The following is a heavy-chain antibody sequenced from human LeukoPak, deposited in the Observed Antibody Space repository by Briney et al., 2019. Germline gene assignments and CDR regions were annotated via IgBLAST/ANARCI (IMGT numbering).Heavy chain of an antibody. V-gene: IGHV4-34*01. D-gene: IGHD3-16*01. CDR3: ARIDHYAGYDY. Sequence: SETLSLTCAIDGGSFSGYYWRWIRQPPGKGLEWIGEINHSGRTNYNPSLKSRVTISVDTSKNQFSLKLSSVTAADTAVYYCARIDHYAGYDYWGQGTLVTVSS. CDR1: GGSFSGYY. CDR2: INHSGRT. J-gene: IGHJ4*02.